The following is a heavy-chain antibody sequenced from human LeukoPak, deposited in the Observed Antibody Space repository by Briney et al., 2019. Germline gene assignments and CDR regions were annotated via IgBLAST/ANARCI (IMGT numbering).Heavy chain of an antibody. Sequence: ASVKVSCKASGGTFSSYAISWVRQAPGQGLEWMGGIIPIFGTANYAQKFQGRVTITADESTSTAYMELSSLRAEDTAVYYCARGLGYSSGWYVCNLDYWGQGALVSVSS. CDR3: ARGLGYSSGWYVCNLDY. J-gene: IGHJ4*02. CDR1: GGTFSSYA. D-gene: IGHD6-19*01. V-gene: IGHV1-69*13. CDR2: IIPIFGTA.